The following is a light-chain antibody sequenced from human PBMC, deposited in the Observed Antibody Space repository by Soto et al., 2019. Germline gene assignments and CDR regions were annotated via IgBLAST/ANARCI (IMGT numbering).Light chain of an antibody. J-gene: IGLJ3*02. CDR1: SSDFGAHNF. CDR2: YIS. Sequence: QSVLTQPRSVSGSPGQSVTISCTGTSSDFGAHNFVSWYQQHPGKAPKLIIYYISERPSGVPDRFSGSKSGNTASLTISGPQAEDEADYYCCSSAGSFTWVFGGGTKLTVL. CDR3: CSSAGSFTWV. V-gene: IGLV2-11*01.